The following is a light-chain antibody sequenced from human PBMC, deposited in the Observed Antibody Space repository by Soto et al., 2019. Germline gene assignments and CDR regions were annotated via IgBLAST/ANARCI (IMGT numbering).Light chain of an antibody. CDR3: QQYKSYSPYT. CDR1: QSISNY. CDR2: MAS. V-gene: IGKV1-5*03. Sequence: DLQMTQSPSTLPASVGDRVTITCRASQSISNYLAWYQQKPGKAPKLLIYMASSLESGVPSRFSGSGSGTEFTLTISSLQPDDFATYYCQQYKSYSPYTFGQGTKLEIK. J-gene: IGKJ2*01.